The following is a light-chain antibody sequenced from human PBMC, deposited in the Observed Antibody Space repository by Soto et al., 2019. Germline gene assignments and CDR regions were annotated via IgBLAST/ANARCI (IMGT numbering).Light chain of an antibody. CDR2: GGS. CDR1: SDNIGSYNL. J-gene: IGLJ1*01. V-gene: IGLV2-23*01. Sequence: QPVLTQPASVSGSLGQSITISCIGTSDNIGSYNLVSWYQHKPGKAPKIIIFGGSKRPSGVSNRFSGSRSGNTASLTISGLQAEDEADYYCCSFAGTGTQYVFGTGTKLTVL. CDR3: CSFAGTGTQYV.